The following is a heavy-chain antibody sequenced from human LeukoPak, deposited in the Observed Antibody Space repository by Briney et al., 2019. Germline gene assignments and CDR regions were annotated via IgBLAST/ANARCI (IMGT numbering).Heavy chain of an antibody. D-gene: IGHD2-2*02. CDR2: INPSGGST. CDR1: GYTFTSYY. V-gene: IGHV1-46*03. CDR3: TRSHEKVVPAAIIVVAASDAFDI. Sequence: ASVKVSCKASGYTFTSYYMHWVRQAPGQGLEWVGIINPSGGSTSYAQKFQGRVTMTRDTSTSTVYMELSSLRSEDTAVYYCTRSHEKVVPAAIIVVAASDAFDIWGQGTMVTVSS. J-gene: IGHJ3*02.